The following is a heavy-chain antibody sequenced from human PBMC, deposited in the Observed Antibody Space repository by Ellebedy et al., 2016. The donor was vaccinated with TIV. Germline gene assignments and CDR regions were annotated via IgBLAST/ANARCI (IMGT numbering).Heavy chain of an antibody. J-gene: IGHJ6*02. CDR1: GFTFSSYE. CDR3: ARGGHTAYGCMDV. Sequence: PGGSLRLSCAASGFTFSSYEMNWVRQAPGKGLEWVSYISSSGSTIYYADSVKGRFTISRDNAKNSLYLQMNSLRAEDTAVYYCARGGHTAYGCMDVWGQGTTVTVSS. CDR2: ISSSGSTI. D-gene: IGHD5-18*01. V-gene: IGHV3-48*03.